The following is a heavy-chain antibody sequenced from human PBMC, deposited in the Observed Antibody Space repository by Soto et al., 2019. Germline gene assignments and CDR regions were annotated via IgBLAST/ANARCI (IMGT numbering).Heavy chain of an antibody. Sequence: QVQLQQWGAGLLKPSETLSLTCAVYGGSFSGYYWSWIRQPPGKGLEWIGEINHSGSTNYNPSLKSRVTISVDTSKNRFSLKLSSVTAADTAVYYCARGSSYCSGGSCPNYWGQGTLVTVSS. CDR2: INHSGST. CDR1: GGSFSGYY. D-gene: IGHD2-15*01. J-gene: IGHJ4*02. CDR3: ARGSSYCSGGSCPNY. V-gene: IGHV4-34*01.